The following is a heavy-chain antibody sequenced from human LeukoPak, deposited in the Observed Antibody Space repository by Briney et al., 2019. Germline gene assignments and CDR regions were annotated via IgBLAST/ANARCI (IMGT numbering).Heavy chain of an antibody. V-gene: IGHV1-2*06. CDR1: GYTFTGYY. Sequence: VASVKVSCKASGYTFTGYYMHWVRQAPGQGLEWMGRINPNSGGTNYAQKFQGRVTMTRDTSISTAYMELSRLGSDDTAVYYCARDSRDLYDYVWGSYRYKTFDYWGQGTLVTVSS. D-gene: IGHD3-16*02. CDR2: INPNSGGT. J-gene: IGHJ4*02. CDR3: ARDSRDLYDYVWGSYRYKTFDY.